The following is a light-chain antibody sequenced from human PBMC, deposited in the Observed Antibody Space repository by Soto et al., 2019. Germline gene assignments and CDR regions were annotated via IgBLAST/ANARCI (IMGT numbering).Light chain of an antibody. V-gene: IGLV2-8*01. CDR3: KSYAGSNTYV. Sequence: QSALTQPPSASGSPGQSVTISCTGTKNDVGFYAFVSWCQHHPGKAPRLIIYEVVQRPSGAPDRFSGSKSGNTASLTVSGLQAADEADYFCKSYAGSNTYVFGSGTKVTVL. J-gene: IGLJ1*01. CDR1: KNDVGFYAF. CDR2: EVV.